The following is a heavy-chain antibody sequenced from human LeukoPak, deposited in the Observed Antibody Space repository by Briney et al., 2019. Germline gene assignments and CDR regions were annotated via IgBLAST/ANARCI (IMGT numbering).Heavy chain of an antibody. CDR2: ISSSSSYI. D-gene: IGHD3-10*01. V-gene: IGHV3-21*01. CDR3: ARSMTGNYYGSGSYFDY. J-gene: IGHJ4*02. Sequence: KPGGSLRLSCAASGFTFSSYSMNWVRQAPGKGLEWVSSISSSSSYIYYADSVKGRFTISRDNAKNSLYLQMNSLRAEDTAVYYCARSMTGNYYGSGSYFDYWGQGTLVTVSS. CDR1: GFTFSSYS.